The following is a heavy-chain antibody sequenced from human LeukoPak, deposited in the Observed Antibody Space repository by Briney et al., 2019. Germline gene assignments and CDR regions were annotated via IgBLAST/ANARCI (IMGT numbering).Heavy chain of an antibody. Sequence: KPSETLSLTCTVSGGSISSSSYYWCWIRQHPGKGLEWIGSIYYSGSTYYNPSLKSRVTISVDTSKNQFSLKLSSVTAADTAVYYCARQLIVVVPAALPHFDYWGQGTLVTVSS. CDR3: ARQLIVVVPAALPHFDY. J-gene: IGHJ4*02. CDR1: GGSISSSSYY. V-gene: IGHV4-39*01. D-gene: IGHD2-2*01. CDR2: IYYSGST.